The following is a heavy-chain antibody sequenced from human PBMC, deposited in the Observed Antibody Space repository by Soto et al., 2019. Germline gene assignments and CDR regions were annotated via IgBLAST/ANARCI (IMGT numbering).Heavy chain of an antibody. J-gene: IGHJ5*02. CDR1: GYTFTDYD. D-gene: IGHD2-15*01. CDR3: VRVAVAARPRWYNWFDP. V-gene: IGHV1-8*01. CDR2: MNPNSGET. Sequence: ASVKVSCKTSGYTFTDYDINWVRQATGQGLEWIGWMNPNSGETGYAQKFQGRVTMTRSASLSTAYLELSSLRSEDTAVYYCVRVAVAARPRWYNWFDPWGQGTPVTV.